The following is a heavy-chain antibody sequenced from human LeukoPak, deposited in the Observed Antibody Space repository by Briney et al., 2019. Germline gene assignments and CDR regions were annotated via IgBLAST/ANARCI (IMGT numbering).Heavy chain of an antibody. J-gene: IGHJ4*02. CDR1: GFTFSSYA. CDR3: ARDLKDSSWSYYFDY. Sequence: PGGSLRLSCAASGFTFSSYAMHWVRQAPGKGLEWVAVISYDGSNKYYADSVKGRFTISRDNSKNTLYLQMNSLRAEDTAMYYCARDLKDSSWSYYFDYWGQGTLVTVSS. CDR2: ISYDGSNK. D-gene: IGHD6-6*01. V-gene: IGHV3-30-3*01.